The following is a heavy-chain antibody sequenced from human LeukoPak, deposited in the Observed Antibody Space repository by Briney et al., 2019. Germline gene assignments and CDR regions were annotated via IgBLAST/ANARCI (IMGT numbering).Heavy chain of an antibody. CDR3: AKRAAAGTPKDAFDI. V-gene: IGHV3-23*01. D-gene: IGHD6-13*01. CDR1: GFVFSSYA. J-gene: IGHJ3*02. Sequence: GGSPRLSCAASGFVFSSYAMSWVRQAPGNGLEWVSIIGNTGDTTFYADSVKGRFTISRDNSRNTLYLLLNSLRAEDTAVYYCAKRAAAGTPKDAFDIWGQGTMVTVSS. CDR2: IGNTGDTT.